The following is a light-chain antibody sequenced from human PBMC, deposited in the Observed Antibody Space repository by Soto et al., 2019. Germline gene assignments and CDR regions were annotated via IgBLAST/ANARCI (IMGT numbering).Light chain of an antibody. V-gene: IGKV1-33*01. J-gene: IGKJ4*01. CDR1: QDISNY. Sequence: DIQMSQSPSSLSASVGDRVTITCQASQDISNYLNWYQHKPGKPPKLLIYDASNLETGVPSRFSGSKSGTAFTFTITSLQPEDIATYYCQRYDNLPCRFGGGTKVEIK. CDR3: QRYDNLPCR. CDR2: DAS.